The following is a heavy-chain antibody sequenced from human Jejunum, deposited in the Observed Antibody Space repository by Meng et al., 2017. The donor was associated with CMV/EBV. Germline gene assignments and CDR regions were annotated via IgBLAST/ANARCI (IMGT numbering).Heavy chain of an antibody. CDR2: ISWNSVTI. CDR3: AKSCAPEGISCYSS. V-gene: IGHV3-9*01. CDR1: FTFDDYA. J-gene: IGHJ5*02. D-gene: IGHD2-2*02. Sequence: FTFDDYAMPWVRQVPGKGLEWVSGISWNSVTIDYADSVKGRFIVSRDNAKNSLYLQMNSLRVDDTAIYFCAKSCAPEGISCYSSWGQGTLVTVSS.